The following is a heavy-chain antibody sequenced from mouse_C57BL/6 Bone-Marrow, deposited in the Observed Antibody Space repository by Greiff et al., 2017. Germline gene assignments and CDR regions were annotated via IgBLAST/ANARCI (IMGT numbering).Heavy chain of an antibody. CDR2: IYPRSGNT. V-gene: IGHV1-81*01. CDR1: GYTFTSYG. Sequence: QVQLQQSGAELARPGASVKLSCKASGYTFTSYGISWVKQRTGQGLEWIGEIYPRSGNTYYNEKFKGKATLTADKSSSTAYMELRSLTSEDSAVYFCARSPFYGSSYPYYAMDYWGQGTSVTVSS. CDR3: ARSPFYGSSYPYYAMDY. J-gene: IGHJ4*01. D-gene: IGHD1-1*01.